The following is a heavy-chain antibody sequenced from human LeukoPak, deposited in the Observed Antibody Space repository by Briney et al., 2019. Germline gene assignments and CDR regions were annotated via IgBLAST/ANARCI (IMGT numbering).Heavy chain of an antibody. D-gene: IGHD2-21*01. Sequence: GGSLRLSCAASGFTFGSYGMHWVRQAPGKGLEWVAVISYDGSNKYYADSVKGRFTISRDNSKNTLYLQMNSLRAEDTAVYYCAKDLVVVPDYWGQGTLVTVSS. J-gene: IGHJ4*02. CDR1: GFTFGSYG. CDR3: AKDLVVVPDY. V-gene: IGHV3-30*18. CDR2: ISYDGSNK.